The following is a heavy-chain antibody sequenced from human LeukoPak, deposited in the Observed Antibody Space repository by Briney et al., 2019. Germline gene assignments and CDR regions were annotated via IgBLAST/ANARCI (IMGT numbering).Heavy chain of an antibody. J-gene: IGHJ6*02. V-gene: IGHV1-18*01. D-gene: IGHD3-9*01. Sequence: GESLKISCKGSGYSFTSYGITWVRQAPGEGLEWMGWISAYNGNTNYAQNFQGRVTLTTETTTSTAFLELRSLKSDDTAVYYCARDDYDILTGPHYYYYALDVWGQGTTVTVSS. CDR2: ISAYNGNT. CDR3: ARDDYDILTGPHYYYYALDV. CDR1: GYSFTSYG.